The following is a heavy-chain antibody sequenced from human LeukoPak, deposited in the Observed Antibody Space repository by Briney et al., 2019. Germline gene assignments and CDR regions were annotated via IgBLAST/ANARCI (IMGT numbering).Heavy chain of an antibody. CDR1: GYTFTSYG. V-gene: IGHV1-18*04. CDR3: ARITKTYSRYDAFDI. CDR2: ISPYNGNT. Sequence: ASVKVSCKASGYTFTSYGINWVRQAPGQGLEWMGWISPYNGNTEYAQNFQGRVTMTTDTSTSTAYMELRSLRSDDTAVYYCARITKTYSRYDAFDIWGQGTMVTVSS. J-gene: IGHJ3*02. D-gene: IGHD2-15*01.